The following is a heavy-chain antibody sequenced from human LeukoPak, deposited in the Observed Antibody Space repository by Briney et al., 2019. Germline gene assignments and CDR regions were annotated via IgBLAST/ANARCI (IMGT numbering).Heavy chain of an antibody. V-gene: IGHV4-34*01. D-gene: IGHD2-2*01. CDR1: GGSFSGYY. CDR3: ARGRIVVVPAAPSNWFDP. CDR2: INHSGST. Sequence: SETLSLTCAVYGGSFSGYYWSWIRQPPGKGVEWIGEINHSGSTNYNPSLKSRVTISVDTSKNQFSLKLSSVTAADTAVYYCARGRIVVVPAAPSNWFDPWGQGTLVTVSS. J-gene: IGHJ5*02.